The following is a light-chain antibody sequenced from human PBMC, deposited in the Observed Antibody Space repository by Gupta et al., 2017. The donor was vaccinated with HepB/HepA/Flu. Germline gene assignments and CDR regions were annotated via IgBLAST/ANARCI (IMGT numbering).Light chain of an antibody. V-gene: IGLV2-14*03. CDR2: DVS. Sequence: QSALPQPASVSGSPGQSITISCTGTSSDVGGYNYVSWYQQHAGKAPKLMIYDVSNRPSGVSTRFSGSKSGNTASLTISGLQAEDEADYYCSSYTSSSTYVFGTGTKVTVL. CDR1: SSDVGGYNY. CDR3: SSYTSSSTYV. J-gene: IGLJ1*01.